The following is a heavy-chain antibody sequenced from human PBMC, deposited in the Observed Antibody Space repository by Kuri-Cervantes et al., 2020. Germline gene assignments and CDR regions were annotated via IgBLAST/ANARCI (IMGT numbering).Heavy chain of an antibody. Sequence: GESLKISCAASGFTVSSNYMSWVRQAPGKGLEWVSVIYSGGSTYYADSVKGRFTISRDNSKNTLYLQMNSLRAEDTAVYYCGREGHYGSGTLEGRVYWGQGTLVTVSS. CDR2: IYSGGST. CDR1: GFTVSSNY. J-gene: IGHJ4*02. V-gene: IGHV3-66*02. CDR3: GREGHYGSGTLEGRVY. D-gene: IGHD3-10*01.